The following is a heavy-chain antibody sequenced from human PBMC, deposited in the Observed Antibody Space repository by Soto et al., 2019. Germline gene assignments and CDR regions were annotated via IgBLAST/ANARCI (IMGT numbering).Heavy chain of an antibody. Sequence: EVQLSESGGGLVQPGGSLRLSCAASGFTFSSYAISWVRQAPGKGLEWVSGIGGSGDNTYYADSVRGRFTISRDNARSTLYLQMNSRRAEDTALYYCAKTISGYFWAGDSWGRGTLVTVSS. CDR1: GFTFSSYA. J-gene: IGHJ4*02. V-gene: IGHV3-23*01. CDR3: AKTISGYFWAGDS. CDR2: IGGSGDNT. D-gene: IGHD5-12*01.